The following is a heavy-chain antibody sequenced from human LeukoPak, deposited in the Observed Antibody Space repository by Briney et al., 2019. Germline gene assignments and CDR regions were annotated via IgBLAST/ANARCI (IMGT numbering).Heavy chain of an antibody. Sequence: SETLSLTCGVSSGFLSGYYWRWIRQPPGGGLEWLGEITHSGSPNYNPSLKSRVTISGDTSKKQFSLNLTSVTAADTGVYYCARGVDLWGRGTPVTVSS. CDR3: ARGVDL. J-gene: IGHJ2*01. CDR1: SGFLSGYY. CDR2: ITHSGSP. V-gene: IGHV4-34*01.